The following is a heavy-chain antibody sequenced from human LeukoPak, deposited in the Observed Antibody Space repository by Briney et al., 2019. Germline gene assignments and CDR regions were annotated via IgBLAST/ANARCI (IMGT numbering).Heavy chain of an antibody. CDR3: ARGSIRNWRIDY. D-gene: IGHD1-1*01. V-gene: IGHV1-46*01. CDR2: INPSGGST. Sequence: ASVKVSCKASGYTFTDYYMHWVRQAPGQGLEWMGIINPSGGSTGYTQKFQGRVTMTRDTSTSTVYMDLSSLRSEDTAVYYCARGSIRNWRIDYWGQGTLVTVSS. CDR1: GYTFTDYY. J-gene: IGHJ4*02.